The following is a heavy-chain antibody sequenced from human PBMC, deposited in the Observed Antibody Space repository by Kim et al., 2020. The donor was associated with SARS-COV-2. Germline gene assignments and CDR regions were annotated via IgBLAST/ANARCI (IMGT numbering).Heavy chain of an antibody. V-gene: IGHV4-59*13. CDR3: ARDMIAAAEYYYYGMDV. CDR1: GGSISSYY. J-gene: IGHJ6*01. CDR2: IYYSGST. Sequence: SETLSLTCTVSGGSISSYYWSWIRQPPGKGLEWIGYIYYSGSTNYIPSLKSRVTISVDTSKNQFSLKLSSVTAADTAVYYCARDMIAAAEYYYYGMDVWG. D-gene: IGHD6-13*01.